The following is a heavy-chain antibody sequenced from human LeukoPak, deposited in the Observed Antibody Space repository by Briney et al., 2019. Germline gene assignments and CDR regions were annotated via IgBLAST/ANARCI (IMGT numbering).Heavy chain of an antibody. CDR2: ISGSGGST. Sequence: GGSLRLSCAASGFTFSSYAMSWVRQAPGKGLEWVSAISGSGGSTYYADSVKGRFTISRDNSKNTLYLQMNSLRAEDTAVYYCASKKGYSSSWYYFDYWGQGTLVTVSS. J-gene: IGHJ4*02. D-gene: IGHD6-13*01. V-gene: IGHV3-23*01. CDR1: GFTFSSYA. CDR3: ASKKGYSSSWYYFDY.